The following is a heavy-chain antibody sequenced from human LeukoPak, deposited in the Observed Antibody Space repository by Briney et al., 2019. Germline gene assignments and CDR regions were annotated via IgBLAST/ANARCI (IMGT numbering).Heavy chain of an antibody. J-gene: IGHJ3*02. CDR1: GYTFTSYG. CDR3: ARDRGYCSSTTCYDPVDI. D-gene: IGHD2-2*01. V-gene: IGHV1-18*01. CDR2: ISAYNGNT. Sequence: ASLKVSCKASGYTFTSYGINWVRQAPGQGLEWMGWISAYNGNTNYEQKLQGRVTMTTDTSTSTAYMELRSLRSDDTAVYYCARDRGYCSSTTCYDPVDIWGQGTMVTVSS.